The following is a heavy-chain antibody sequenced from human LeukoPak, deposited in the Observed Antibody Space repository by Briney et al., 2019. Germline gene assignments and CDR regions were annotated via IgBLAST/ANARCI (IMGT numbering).Heavy chain of an antibody. V-gene: IGHV3-9*03. CDR1: GFTFDDYA. D-gene: IGHD4-17*01. CDR2: ISWNSGSI. J-gene: IGHJ4*02. Sequence: GRSLRLSCAASGFTFDDYAMHWVRHAPGKGLEWVSGISWNSGSIVYADSVKGRFTISRDNAKNSLYLQMNSLRAEDMALYYCAKAPLPRVTTGYYFDYWGQGTLVTVSS. CDR3: AKAPLPRVTTGYYFDY.